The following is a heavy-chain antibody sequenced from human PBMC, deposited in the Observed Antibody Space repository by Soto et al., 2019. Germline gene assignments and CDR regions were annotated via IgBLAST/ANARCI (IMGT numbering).Heavy chain of an antibody. CDR2: IWYDGSNK. V-gene: IGHV3-33*01. Sequence: QVQLEESGGGVVQPGRSLRLSCAASGFTFSSYGMHWVRQAPGQWLAWVAVIWYDGSNKYYADSVKGRFPISRDNSKNTLYLQMNSLGAEDTAVYYCARIPQIAVAGTRFGYFALWGRGTLVTVS. CDR1: GFTFSSYG. CDR3: ARIPQIAVAGTRFGYFAL. D-gene: IGHD6-19*01. J-gene: IGHJ2*01.